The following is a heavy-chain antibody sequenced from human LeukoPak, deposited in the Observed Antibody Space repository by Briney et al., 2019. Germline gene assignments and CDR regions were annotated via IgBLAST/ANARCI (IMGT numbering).Heavy chain of an antibody. CDR2: IKEDGSGK. D-gene: IGHD1-14*01. CDR1: GFTFDDYG. J-gene: IGHJ4*02. Sequence: GGSLRLSCAASGFTFDDYGMSWVRQAPGKGLEWVANIKEDGSGKYYVDSVKGRFAISRDNAKNSLYLQINSLRAEDTAVYYCARGGTNFGLWGQGTLVTVSS. V-gene: IGHV3-7*01. CDR3: ARGGTNFGL.